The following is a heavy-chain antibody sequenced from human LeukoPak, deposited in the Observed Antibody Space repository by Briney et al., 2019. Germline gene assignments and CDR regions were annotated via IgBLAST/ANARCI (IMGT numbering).Heavy chain of an antibody. J-gene: IGHJ4*02. CDR2: INPNSGGT. CDR1: GYTFTDNY. D-gene: IGHD2-15*01. V-gene: IGHV1-2*02. Sequence: RASVKVSCKASGYTFTDNYMHWVRQAPGQGLEWMGWINPNSGGTNYAQKFQGRVTMTRDTSISTAYMELSRLRSDDTAVYYCARRGDSCSGGSCHYAYWGQGTLVTVSS. CDR3: ARRGDSCSGGSCHYAY.